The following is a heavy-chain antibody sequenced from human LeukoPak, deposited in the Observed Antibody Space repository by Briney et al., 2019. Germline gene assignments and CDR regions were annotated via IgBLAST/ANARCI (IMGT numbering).Heavy chain of an antibody. CDR1: GFTVSTNY. CDR2: ISSSSSYI. J-gene: IGHJ6*02. D-gene: IGHD3-10*01. Sequence: PGGSLRLSCAASGFTVSTNYLSWVRQAPGKGLEWVSSISSSSSYIYYADSVKGRFTISRDNAKNSLYLQMNSLRAEDTAVYYCARDDLSDYYGSGSYYYGMDVWGQGTTVTVSS. CDR3: ARDDLSDYYGSGSYYYGMDV. V-gene: IGHV3-21*01.